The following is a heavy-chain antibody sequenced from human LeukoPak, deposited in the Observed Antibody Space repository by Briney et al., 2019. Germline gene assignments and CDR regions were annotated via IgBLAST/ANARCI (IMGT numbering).Heavy chain of an antibody. CDR2: ISVSGGST. CDR3: AKYGRSGYSSGMDV. CDR1: GFTFSSYA. Sequence: GGSLRLSCAASGFTFSSYAMTWVRQAPGKGLEWVSTISVSGGSTYYADSVKGRFTISRDNSKNTLHLQMNSLRAEDTAVYYCAKYGRSGYSSGMDVWGQGTTVTVSS. V-gene: IGHV3-23*01. J-gene: IGHJ6*02. D-gene: IGHD2-15*01.